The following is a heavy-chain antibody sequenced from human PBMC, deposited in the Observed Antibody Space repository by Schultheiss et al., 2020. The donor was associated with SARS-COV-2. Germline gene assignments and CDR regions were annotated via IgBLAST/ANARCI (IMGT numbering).Heavy chain of an antibody. D-gene: IGHD3-16*01. CDR3: AKGTLGHVGGDWFDP. CDR2: IYYSGST. CDR1: GGSISSYY. J-gene: IGHJ5*02. V-gene: IGHV4-59*08. Sequence: SETLSLTCTVSGGSISSYYWSWIRQPPGKGLEWIGYIYYSGSTNYNPSLKSRVTISVDTSKNQFSLKLSSVTAADTAVYYCAKGTLGHVGGDWFDPWGQGTLVTVSS.